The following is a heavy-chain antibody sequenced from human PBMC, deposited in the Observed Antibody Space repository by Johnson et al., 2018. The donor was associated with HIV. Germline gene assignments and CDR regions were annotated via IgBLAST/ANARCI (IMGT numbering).Heavy chain of an antibody. D-gene: IGHD3-22*01. J-gene: IGHJ3*02. CDR1: GFTFSSYA. V-gene: IGHV3-23*04. CDR2: ISGSGGST. CDR3: AKYHDYYDSSGSAFDI. Sequence: VQLVESGGGVVQPGRSLRLSCAASGFTFSSYAMSWVRQAPGKGLEWVSAISGSGGSTYYADSVKGRFTLSRDNSKNTLYLQRHSLRAEDTAVYYCAKYHDYYDSSGSAFDIWGQGTMVTVSS.